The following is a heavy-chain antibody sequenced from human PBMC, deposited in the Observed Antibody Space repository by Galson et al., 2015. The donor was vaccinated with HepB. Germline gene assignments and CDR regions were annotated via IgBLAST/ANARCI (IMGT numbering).Heavy chain of an antibody. Sequence: SVKVSCKASGGTFSSYAISWVRQAPGQGLEWMGGIIPIFGTANYAQKFQGRVTITADESTSTAYMELSSLRSEDTAVYYCARGHCSSTSCHTGGWFDPWGQGTLVTVSS. J-gene: IGHJ5*02. CDR3: ARGHCSSTSCHTGGWFDP. CDR2: IIPIFGTA. D-gene: IGHD2-2*02. V-gene: IGHV1-69*13. CDR1: GGTFSSYA.